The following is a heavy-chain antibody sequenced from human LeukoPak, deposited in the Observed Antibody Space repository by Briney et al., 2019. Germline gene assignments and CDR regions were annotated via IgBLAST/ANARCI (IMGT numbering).Heavy chain of an antibody. CDR2: ISGSGGST. V-gene: IGHV3-23*01. D-gene: IGHD5-24*01. CDR1: GFTFSSYA. J-gene: IGHJ3*02. CDR3: ARQNIGRDGYRGAFDI. Sequence: GGSLRLSCAASGFTFSSYAMSWVRQAPGKWLEWVSDISGSGGSTYYADSVKGRFTISRDNSKNTLYFQMGSLRAEDMAVYYCARQNIGRDGYRGAFDIWGQGTMVTVSS.